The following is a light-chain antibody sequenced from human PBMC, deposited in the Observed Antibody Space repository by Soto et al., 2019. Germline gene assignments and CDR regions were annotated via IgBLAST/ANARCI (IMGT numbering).Light chain of an antibody. J-gene: IGLJ3*02. CDR1: SYNIGSNT. V-gene: IGLV1-44*01. CDR2: SNN. Sequence: QSVLTKPPSASGTPGQRVTISCSGSSYNIGSNTVNWYQQLPGTAPKLLIYSNNQRPSGVPDRFSGSKSGTSASLAISGLQSEDEADYYCAAWDDSLNGLVFGGGTKLTVL. CDR3: AAWDDSLNGLV.